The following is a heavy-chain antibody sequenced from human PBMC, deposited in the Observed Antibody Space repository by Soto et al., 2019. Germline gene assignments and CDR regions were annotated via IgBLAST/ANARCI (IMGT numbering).Heavy chain of an antibody. CDR1: GGTFSSYT. CDR2: IIPILGIA. V-gene: IGHV1-69*08. J-gene: IGHJ4*02. CDR3: AREGIAVAGTDY. Sequence: QVQLVQSGAEVKKPGSSVKVSCKASGGTFSSYTISWVRQAPGQGLEWMGRIIPILGIANYAQKFQGRVTITADKPTSTAYMELSSLRSEDTAVYYCAREGIAVAGTDYWGQGTLVTVSS. D-gene: IGHD6-19*01.